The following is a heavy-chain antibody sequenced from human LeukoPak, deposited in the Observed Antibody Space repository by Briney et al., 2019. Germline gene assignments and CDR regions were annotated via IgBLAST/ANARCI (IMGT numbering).Heavy chain of an antibody. D-gene: IGHD2-8*01. Sequence: SQTLSLTCTVSGGSISSGDYYWSWIRQPPGKGLEWIGYIYYSGSTYYNPSLKSRVTISVGTSKTQFSLKLSSVTAADTAVYYCAKGPALMVYFDYWGQGTLVTVSS. V-gene: IGHV4-30-4*01. CDR1: GGSISSGDYY. CDR2: IYYSGST. CDR3: AKGPALMVYFDY. J-gene: IGHJ4*02.